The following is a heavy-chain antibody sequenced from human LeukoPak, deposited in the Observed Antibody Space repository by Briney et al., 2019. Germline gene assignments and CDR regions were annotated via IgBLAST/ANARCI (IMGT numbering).Heavy chain of an antibody. J-gene: IGHJ4*02. CDR1: GGSISSGDYY. V-gene: IGHV4-30-4*08. Sequence: KPSETLSLTCTVSGGSISSGDYYWSWIRQPPGKGLEWIGYIYYSGSTYYNPSLKSRVTISVDTSKNQFSLKLSSVTAADTAVYYCAGGILVTLIDYWGQGTLVTVSS. D-gene: IGHD3-16*01. CDR2: IYYSGST. CDR3: AGGILVTLIDY.